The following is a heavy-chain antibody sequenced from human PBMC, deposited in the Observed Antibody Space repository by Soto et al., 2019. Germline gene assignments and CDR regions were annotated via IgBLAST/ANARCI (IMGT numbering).Heavy chain of an antibody. CDR2: ISYTGDT. D-gene: IGHD3-3*01. V-gene: IGHV4-61*01. CDR3: AREGAPTIFGVVMYYDWFDP. Sequence: SETLLTCTVSGDSVSSDSYFWTWIRQPPGKGLEWIAYISYTGDTNYNPSLKSRVTISVDTSKNQFSLKLSSVTAADTAVYYCAREGAPTIFGVVMYYDWFDPWGQGTLVTVSS. J-gene: IGHJ5*02. CDR1: GDSVSSDSYF.